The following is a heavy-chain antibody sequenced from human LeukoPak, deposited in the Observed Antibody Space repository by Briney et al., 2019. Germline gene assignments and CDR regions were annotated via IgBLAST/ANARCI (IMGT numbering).Heavy chain of an antibody. CDR2: ISGSGGSI. CDR1: GFTFSSYA. Sequence: GRSLRLSCAASGFTFSSYAMSWVRQAPGKGLEWVSSISGSGGSIYCADSVKGRFTISRDNSKNTLYLQMNSLRAEDTATYYCAKIGTTDGYWGQGTLVTVSS. J-gene: IGHJ4*02. D-gene: IGHD4-17*01. CDR3: AKIGTTDGY. V-gene: IGHV3-23*01.